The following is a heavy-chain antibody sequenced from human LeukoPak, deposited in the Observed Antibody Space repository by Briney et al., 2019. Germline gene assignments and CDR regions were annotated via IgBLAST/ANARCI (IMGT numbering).Heavy chain of an antibody. J-gene: IGHJ3*02. CDR2: ILSDGSKE. D-gene: IGHD5-12*01. Sequence: GGSLRLSCAASGFTFSSYGMHWVRQAPGKGLEWVAVILSDGSKEFYTDSVKGRFTISRDNSKNTLYLQMNSLRAEDTAVYYCARLRSAFDIWGQGTMVTVSS. V-gene: IGHV3-33*01. CDR3: ARLRSAFDI. CDR1: GFTFSSYG.